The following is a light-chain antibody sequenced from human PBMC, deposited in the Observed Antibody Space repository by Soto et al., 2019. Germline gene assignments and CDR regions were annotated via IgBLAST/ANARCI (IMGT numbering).Light chain of an antibody. CDR1: QSVTSSY. CDR2: GAS. Sequence: EIVLTQSPGTLSLSPGERATLTCRASQSVTSSYLAWYQQKPGQAPRLLMYGASSRATGIPDRFSGSGSGTDFTLTISRLEPEDFAVYYCQQYGTSPLTFCSGTKVDI. V-gene: IGKV3-20*01. CDR3: QQYGTSPLT. J-gene: IGKJ3*01.